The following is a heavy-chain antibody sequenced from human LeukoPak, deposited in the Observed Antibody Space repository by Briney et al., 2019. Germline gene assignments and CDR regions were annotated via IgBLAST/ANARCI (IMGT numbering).Heavy chain of an antibody. V-gene: IGHV3-30*18. Sequence: GGSLRLSCAASGFTFSSYGMHWVRQAPGKGLEWVAVISYDGSNKYYADSVKGRFTISRDNSKNTLYLQMNSLRAEDTAVYYCAKDALRYCSGGSCLFDYWGQGTLVTVSS. CDR1: GFTFSSYG. CDR2: ISYDGSNK. D-gene: IGHD2-15*01. CDR3: AKDALRYCSGGSCLFDY. J-gene: IGHJ4*02.